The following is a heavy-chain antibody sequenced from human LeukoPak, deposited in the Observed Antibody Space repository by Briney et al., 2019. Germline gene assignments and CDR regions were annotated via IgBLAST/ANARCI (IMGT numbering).Heavy chain of an antibody. J-gene: IGHJ1*01. D-gene: IGHD3-10*01. CDR3: GRGHSDYYGSGTYPVVQH. Sequence: ASVKVSCKASGYTFTTYDINWVRQAPGQGLEWKGWMNPNSGDTGYAQNFQGRITMTRSTSISTAYLELSSLGSDDTAVYYCGRGHSDYYGSGTYPVVQHWGQGTLVTVSS. V-gene: IGHV1-8*01. CDR1: GYTFTTYD. CDR2: MNPNSGDT.